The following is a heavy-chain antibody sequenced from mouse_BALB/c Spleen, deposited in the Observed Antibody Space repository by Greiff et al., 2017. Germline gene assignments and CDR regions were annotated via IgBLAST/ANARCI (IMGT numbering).Heavy chain of an antibody. CDR3: ARPRDYYGSSPYYAMDY. V-gene: IGHV5-9-1*01. Sequence: EVMLVESGGGLVKPGGSLKLSCAASGFTFSSYAMSWVRQTPEKRLEWVATISSGGSYTYYPDSVKGRFTISRDNAKNTLYLQMSSLRSEDTAMYYCARPRDYYGSSPYYAMDYWGQGTSVTVSS. D-gene: IGHD1-1*01. CDR2: ISSGGSYT. CDR1: GFTFSSYA. J-gene: IGHJ4*01.